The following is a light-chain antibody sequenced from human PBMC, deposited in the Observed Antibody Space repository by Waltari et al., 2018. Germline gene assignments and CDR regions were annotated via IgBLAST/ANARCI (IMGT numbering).Light chain of an antibody. CDR3: CSYAGGSYV. V-gene: IGLV2-11*01. CDR2: DVT. Sequence: QSALPQPRSVSGSPGQSVTISCTGTSSDIGGYDYVSWYQQHPGKAPKLFIYDVTKRPSGVPDRFSGSRSDTTASLTISGLQPEDEADYYCCSYAGGSYVFGTGTKVTVL. CDR1: SSDIGGYDY. J-gene: IGLJ1*01.